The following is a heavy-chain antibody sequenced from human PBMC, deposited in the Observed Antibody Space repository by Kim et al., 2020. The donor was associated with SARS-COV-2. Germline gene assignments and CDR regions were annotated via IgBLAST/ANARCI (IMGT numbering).Heavy chain of an antibody. Sequence: PARKSRVTISVDTSKNQFSLKLSSVTAADTAVYYCARGRDYYDSSGYYAYWGQGTLVTVSS. V-gene: IGHV4-59*09. CDR3: ARGRDYYDSSGYYAY. D-gene: IGHD3-22*01. J-gene: IGHJ4*02.